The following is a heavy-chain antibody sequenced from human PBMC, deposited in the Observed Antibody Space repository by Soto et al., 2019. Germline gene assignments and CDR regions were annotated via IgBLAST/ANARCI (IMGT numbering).Heavy chain of an antibody. J-gene: IGHJ6*02. Sequence: ASVKVSCKASGYTFTSYGISWVRQAPGQGXEWMGWISAYNGNTNYAQKLQGRVTMTTDTSTSTAYMELRSLRSDDTAVYYCARDLPRFLEWLFEDDYYYYGMDVWGQGTTVTVSS. CDR2: ISAYNGNT. CDR1: GYTFTSYG. CDR3: ARDLPRFLEWLFEDDYYYYGMDV. D-gene: IGHD3-3*01. V-gene: IGHV1-18*01.